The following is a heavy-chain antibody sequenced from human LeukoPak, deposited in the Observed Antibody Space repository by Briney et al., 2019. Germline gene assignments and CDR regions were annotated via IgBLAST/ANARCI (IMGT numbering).Heavy chain of an antibody. CDR3: AREGQGSYPHYYYYYYMDV. J-gene: IGHJ6*03. CDR1: GGSISSGSYY. Sequence: SETLSLTCTVSGGSISSGSYYWSWIRQPAGKGLEWIGRIYTSESTNYNPSLKSRVTISVDTSKNQFSLKLSSVTAADTAVYYCAREGQGSYPHYYYYYYMDVWGKGTTVTISS. CDR2: IYTSEST. D-gene: IGHD3-16*02. V-gene: IGHV4-61*02.